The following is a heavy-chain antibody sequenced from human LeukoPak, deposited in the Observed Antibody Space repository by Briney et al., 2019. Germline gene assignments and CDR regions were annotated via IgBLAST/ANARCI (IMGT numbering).Heavy chain of an antibody. CDR2: ISGSGGST. Sequence: GGSLRLSCAASVFTFSSYAISWVRQAPGKGLERVSAISGSGGSTYYADSVKGRFTIYRDNSKNTLYLQMNSLRAEDTAVYYCAKDTSLRYFDWLPSSLSFDYWGQGTLVTVSS. CDR1: VFTFSSYA. V-gene: IGHV3-23*01. CDR3: AKDTSLRYFDWLPSSLSFDY. D-gene: IGHD3-9*01. J-gene: IGHJ4*02.